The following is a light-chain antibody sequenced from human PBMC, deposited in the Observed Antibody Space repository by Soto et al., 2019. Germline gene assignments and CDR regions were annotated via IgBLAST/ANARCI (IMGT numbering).Light chain of an antibody. CDR3: MQATQTVIT. Sequence: DIVMPQTPLSSPVTLGQPASISCTSSQSLVHSDGNTYLNWLQQRPGQPPRLLIYEISNRFSGVPDRFSVSGAGTDFTLKISRVEAEDVGVYYCMQATQTVITFGQGTRLEI. CDR1: QSLVHSDGNTY. V-gene: IGKV2-24*01. J-gene: IGKJ5*01. CDR2: EIS.